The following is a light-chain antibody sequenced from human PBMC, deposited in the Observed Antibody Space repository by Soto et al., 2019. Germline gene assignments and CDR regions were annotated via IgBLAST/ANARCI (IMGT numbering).Light chain of an antibody. CDR2: GAS. J-gene: IGKJ3*01. V-gene: IGKV1-6*01. CDR3: LQDFSYPRT. CDR1: QGIRTD. Sequence: AVQLTQSPSSLSASVGDRVTITCRASQGIRTDLGWYQQSPGKAPKVLIVGASTLQSGVPSRFSGSGSGTDFTLTISSLQPEDSATYYCLQDFSYPRTFGPGTKVDIK.